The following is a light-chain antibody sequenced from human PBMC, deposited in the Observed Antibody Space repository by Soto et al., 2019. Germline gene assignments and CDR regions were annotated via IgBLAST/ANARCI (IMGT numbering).Light chain of an antibody. CDR3: QQYGSSPYT. J-gene: IGKJ2*01. CDR1: QSVSSSS. Sequence: EIVLTQSPGTLSLSPGERATLSCRASQSVSSSSLAWYQQKPGQAPRLLIYGASSRATGIPDRFSGSGSGTAFTLTISRLEPEDFAVFYCQQYGSSPYTFGQGTTLVIK. V-gene: IGKV3-20*01. CDR2: GAS.